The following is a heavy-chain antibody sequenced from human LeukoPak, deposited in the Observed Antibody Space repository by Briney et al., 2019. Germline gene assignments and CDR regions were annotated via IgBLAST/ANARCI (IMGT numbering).Heavy chain of an antibody. Sequence: PGGSLRLSCAASGFTFSSYSMNWVRQAPGKGLEWVSYISSSSSTIYYADSVKGRFTISRDNAKNSLYLQMNSLRDEDTAVYYCARRDVDTAMVPQDYYYGMDVWGQGTTVTVSS. CDR2: ISSSSSTI. CDR3: ARRDVDTAMVPQDYYYGMDV. J-gene: IGHJ6*02. V-gene: IGHV3-48*02. CDR1: GFTFSSYS. D-gene: IGHD5-18*01.